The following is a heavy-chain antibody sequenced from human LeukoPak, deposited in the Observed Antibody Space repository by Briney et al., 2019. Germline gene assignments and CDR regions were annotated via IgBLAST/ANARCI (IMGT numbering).Heavy chain of an antibody. CDR3: AKDTGIAPEGYYFDK. CDR2: ITWNSRSI. V-gene: IGHV3-9*01. J-gene: IGHJ4*02. D-gene: IGHD2-2*01. CDR1: GLTFDDYA. Sequence: GGSLRLSCAASGLTFDDYALHWVRQIPGKGLEWVSGITWNSRSIAYADSVKGRFTISRDNAKNSLYLQMSSLRPDDTALYYCAKDTGIAPEGYYFDKWGQGTQVTVSS.